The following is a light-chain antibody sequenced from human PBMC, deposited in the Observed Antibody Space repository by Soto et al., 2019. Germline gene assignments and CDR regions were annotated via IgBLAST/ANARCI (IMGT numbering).Light chain of an antibody. J-gene: IGKJ1*01. CDR2: KAS. Sequence: DIQMTQSPSTLSASVGERVTINCRASQTVGTWLAWYQQKPGKAPNLLIYKASNLERGVPSRFSGSGSGTEFTLTISSLQPDDLATYYCQQNNSYPWTFGQGTKVEIK. V-gene: IGKV1-5*03. CDR1: QTVGTW. CDR3: QQNNSYPWT.